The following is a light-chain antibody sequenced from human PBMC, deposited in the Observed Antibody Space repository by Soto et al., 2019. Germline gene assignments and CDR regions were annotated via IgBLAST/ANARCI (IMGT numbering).Light chain of an antibody. V-gene: IGLV2-14*03. Sequence: QSALTQPASVSGSPGQSITISCTGTSSDVGGYKFVSWYQHHPGKAPKLIICDVTNRPSGVSNRFSGSKSGNAASLTISGLQAEDEADYYCSSCATGSTLGLGTGTKLTVL. CDR2: DVT. J-gene: IGLJ1*01. CDR1: SSDVGGYKF. CDR3: SSCATGSTLG.